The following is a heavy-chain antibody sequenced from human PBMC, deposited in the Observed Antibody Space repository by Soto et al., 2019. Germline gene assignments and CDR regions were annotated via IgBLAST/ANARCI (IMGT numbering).Heavy chain of an antibody. D-gene: IGHD6-6*01. CDR1: GGTFSSYA. Sequence: ASVKVSCKASGGTFSSYAISWVRQAPGQGLEWMGGIIPIFGTANYAQKFQGRVTITADESTSTAYMELSSLRSEDTAVYYCARGGLEYSSSSSDYWGQGTLVTVSS. J-gene: IGHJ4*02. V-gene: IGHV1-69*13. CDR3: ARGGLEYSSSSSDY. CDR2: IIPIFGTA.